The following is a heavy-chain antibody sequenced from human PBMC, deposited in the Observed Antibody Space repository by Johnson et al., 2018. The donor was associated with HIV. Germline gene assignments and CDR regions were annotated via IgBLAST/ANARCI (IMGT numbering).Heavy chain of an antibody. D-gene: IGHD3-10*01. CDR3: ARGRLTMVQGVIFGAFDI. V-gene: IGHV3-30*04. Sequence: QMQLVESGGGVVQPGRSLRLSCAASGFTFSSYSMHWVRQAPGKGLEWVVVVSYEGRNKYYAGSVKGRFTISRDNPKNTLDLQMTGLRAEVTAVYYCARGRLTMVQGVIFGAFDIWGQGTMVTVSS. CDR2: VSYEGRNK. J-gene: IGHJ3*02. CDR1: GFTFSSYS.